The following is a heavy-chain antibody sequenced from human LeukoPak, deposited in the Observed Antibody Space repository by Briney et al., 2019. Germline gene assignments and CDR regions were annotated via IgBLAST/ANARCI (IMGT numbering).Heavy chain of an antibody. V-gene: IGHV1-18*01. CDR2: ISAYNGNT. CDR1: GYTFTSYG. J-gene: IGHJ4*02. CDR3: ARVWCSGGSCYLEY. Sequence: ASVKVSCKASGYTFTSYGISWVRQAPGQGLEWMGWISAYNGNTNYAQKLQGRVTMTTDTSTSTAYMELRSLRSDDTAVYYCARVWCSGGSCYLEYWGQGTLVTVSS. D-gene: IGHD2-15*01.